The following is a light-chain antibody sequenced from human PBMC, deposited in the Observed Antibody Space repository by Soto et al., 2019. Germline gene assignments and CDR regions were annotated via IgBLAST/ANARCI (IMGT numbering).Light chain of an antibody. Sequence: IQLTQSPSSLSASVGDRVTITCRASQGISSYLAWYQQKPRKAPKLLIYAASTLQSGVPSRFSGSGSGTDFTLTISSLQPEDFATYYCQQLSTFGQGTKVEIK. CDR2: AAS. CDR3: QQLST. CDR1: QGISSY. J-gene: IGKJ1*01. V-gene: IGKV1-9*01.